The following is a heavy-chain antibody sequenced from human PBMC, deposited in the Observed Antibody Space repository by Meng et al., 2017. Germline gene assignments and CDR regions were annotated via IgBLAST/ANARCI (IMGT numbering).Heavy chain of an antibody. V-gene: IGHV1-18*01. CDR1: GYTVTSYG. CDR2: ISAYNGNT. D-gene: IGHD6-19*01. Sequence: VQVVTAGAEVKMPGASVKASFKASGYTVTSYGSSWVRQAPGQGLEWMGWISAYNGNTNYAQKLQGRVTMTTDTSTSTAYMELRSLRSDDTAVYYCARGGIAVAIDYWGQGTLVTVSS. CDR3: ARGGIAVAIDY. J-gene: IGHJ4*02.